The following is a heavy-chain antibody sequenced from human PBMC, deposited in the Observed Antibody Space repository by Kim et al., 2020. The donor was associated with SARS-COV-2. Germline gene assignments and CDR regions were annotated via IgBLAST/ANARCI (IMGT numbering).Heavy chain of an antibody. Sequence: GGSLRLSCAASGFTFSSYAMSWVRQAPGKGLEWVSAISGSGGSTYYADSVKGRFTISRDNSKNTLYLQMNSLRAEDTAVYYCAKGSRTSFFYGSGSYGEDYFDYWGQGTLVTVSS. CDR1: GFTFSSYA. CDR3: AKGSRTSFFYGSGSYGEDYFDY. CDR2: ISGSGGST. J-gene: IGHJ4*02. V-gene: IGHV3-23*01. D-gene: IGHD3-10*01.